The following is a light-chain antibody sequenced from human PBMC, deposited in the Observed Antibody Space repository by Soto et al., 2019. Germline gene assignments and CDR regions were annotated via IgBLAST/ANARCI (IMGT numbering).Light chain of an antibody. CDR3: QQCYSTPRT. V-gene: IGKV1-39*01. CDR2: AAS. CDR1: QSSSSY. Sequence: DFPINQSPSSLSSSVGDRVPITCRAIQSSSSYLSWYQQKPGQAPKRLIYAASSLQSGVPSRFSGSGSGTDFTLTISSLQPEDFATYYCQQCYSTPRTVGQGTKLEIK. J-gene: IGKJ2*01.